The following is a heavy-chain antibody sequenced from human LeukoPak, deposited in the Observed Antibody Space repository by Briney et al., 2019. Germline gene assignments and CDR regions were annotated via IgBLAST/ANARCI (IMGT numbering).Heavy chain of an antibody. V-gene: IGHV1-46*01. Sequence: ASVKVSCKASGYTFTSYGISWVRQAPGQGLEWMGIINPSGGSTSYAQKFQGRVTMTRDTSTSTVYMELSSLRSEDTAVYYCARVVGEQLVFDYWGQGTLVTVSS. CDR1: GYTFTSYG. CDR3: ARVVGEQLVFDY. D-gene: IGHD6-13*01. CDR2: INPSGGST. J-gene: IGHJ4*02.